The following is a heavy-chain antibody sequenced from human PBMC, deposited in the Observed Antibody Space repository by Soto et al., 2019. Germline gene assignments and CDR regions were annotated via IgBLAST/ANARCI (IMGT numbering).Heavy chain of an antibody. CDR3: ARDSATYCSGGSCYTSYYYGMDV. D-gene: IGHD2-15*01. V-gene: IGHV1-2*04. Sequence: ASVKVSCKASGYTFTGYYMHWVRQAPGQGLEWMGWINPNSGGTNYAQKFQGWVAMTRDTSISTAYMELSRLRSDDTAVYYCARDSATYCSGGSCYTSYYYGMDVWGQGTTVTVSS. CDR2: INPNSGGT. CDR1: GYTFTGYY. J-gene: IGHJ6*02.